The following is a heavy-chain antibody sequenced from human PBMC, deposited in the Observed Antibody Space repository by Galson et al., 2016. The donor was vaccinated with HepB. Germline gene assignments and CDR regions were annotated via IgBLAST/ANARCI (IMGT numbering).Heavy chain of an antibody. Sequence: QSGAEVKKPGESLRISCKGSGYSFTSYWITWVRQMPGEGLEWMGRIDPTESYSNYSPSFQGHVTISSDNSISTAYLQWSSLKASDTAMYYCARLSDMYYFDYWGQGTLVTVSS. CDR3: ARLSDMYYFDY. J-gene: IGHJ4*02. CDR2: IDPTESYS. CDR1: GYSFTSYW. D-gene: IGHD2-21*02. V-gene: IGHV5-10-1*01.